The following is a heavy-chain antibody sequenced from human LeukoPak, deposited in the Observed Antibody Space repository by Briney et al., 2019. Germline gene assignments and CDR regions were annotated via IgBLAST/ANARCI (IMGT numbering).Heavy chain of an antibody. D-gene: IGHD2-8*01. J-gene: IGHJ4*02. CDR3: AREHMLYYFDY. CDR2: INPSGGST. CDR1: GYTFTSYY. V-gene: IGHV1-46*01. Sequence: GASVKVSCKASGYTFTSYYMHWVRQAPGQGPEWMGIINPSGGSTSYAQKFQGRVTMTRDTSTSTVYMELSSLRSEDTAVYYCAREHMLYYFDYWGQGTLVTVSS.